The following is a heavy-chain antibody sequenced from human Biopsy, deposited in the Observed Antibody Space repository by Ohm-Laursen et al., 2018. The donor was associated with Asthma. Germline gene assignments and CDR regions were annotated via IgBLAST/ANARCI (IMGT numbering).Heavy chain of an antibody. V-gene: IGHV4-39*01. Sequence: TLSLTCSLSSGSGGYMRSGNYYWGWIRQPPGKGLEWIGSIYYSGTTYYNPSLESRVTVSADTSKNQFSLKLTSLTPADTAVYYCVRGSSSWHHGPFHYYYGLDVWGQGTTATVSS. CDR1: SGSGGYMRSGNYY. CDR3: VRGSSSWHHGPFHYYYGLDV. J-gene: IGHJ6*02. CDR2: IYYSGTT. D-gene: IGHD6-13*01.